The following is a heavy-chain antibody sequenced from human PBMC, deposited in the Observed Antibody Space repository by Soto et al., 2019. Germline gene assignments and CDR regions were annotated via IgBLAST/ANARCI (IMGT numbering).Heavy chain of an antibody. CDR3: ARDRSLAAAGKGGFDY. V-gene: IGHV4-30-4*01. Sequence: KPSETLSLTCTVSGGSISSGDYYWSWIRQPPGKGLEWIGYIYYSGSTYYNPSLKSRVTISVDTSKNQFSLKLSSVTAADTAVYYCARDRSLAAAGKGGFDYWGQGTLVTSPQ. D-gene: IGHD6-13*01. CDR2: IYYSGST. J-gene: IGHJ4*02. CDR1: GGSISSGDYY.